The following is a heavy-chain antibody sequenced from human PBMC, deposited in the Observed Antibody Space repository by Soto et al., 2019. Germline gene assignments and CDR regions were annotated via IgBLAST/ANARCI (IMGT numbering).Heavy chain of an antibody. V-gene: IGHV1-46*03. CDR1: GYTFTNYF. J-gene: IGHJ4*02. D-gene: IGHD3-22*01. CDR2: INPSGGST. CDR3: ARDRHADSRTMIY. Sequence: QVQLVQSGAEVKKPGASVKVSCKASGYTFTNYFIHWVRQAPGQGLEWMGIINPSGGSTFYAQRFQGRVTMSRDTSTSTVYMELGSLRSEDTAVYYCARDRHADSRTMIYWGQGTLVTVSS.